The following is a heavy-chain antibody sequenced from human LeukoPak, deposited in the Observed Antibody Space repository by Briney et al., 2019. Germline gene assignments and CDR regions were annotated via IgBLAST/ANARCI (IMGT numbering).Heavy chain of an antibody. D-gene: IGHD6-13*01. J-gene: IGHJ6*04. CDR1: GFTFSSYS. CDR3: ARVVTAAGPWQYYGMDV. Sequence: KPGGSLRLSCAASGFTFSSYSMNWVRQAPGKGLEWASSISSSSSYIYYVDSVKGRFTISRDNAKNSLYLQMNSLRAEDTAVYYCARVVTAAGPWQYYGMDVWAKGPRSPSPQ. CDR2: ISSSSSYI. V-gene: IGHV3-21*01.